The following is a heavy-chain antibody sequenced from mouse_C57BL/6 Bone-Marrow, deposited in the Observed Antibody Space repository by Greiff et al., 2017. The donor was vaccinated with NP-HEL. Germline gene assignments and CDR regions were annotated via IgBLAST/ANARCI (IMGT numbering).Heavy chain of an antibody. CDR2: ISTLAYSI. J-gene: IGHJ2*01. CDR1: GFTFSDYG. CDR3: TRVTTVNFDY. D-gene: IGHD1-1*01. Sequence: EVKVVESGGGLVQPGGSLKLSCAASGFTFSDYGMAWVRQAPRKGPEWVAFISTLAYSIYYADTVKGRFTISRDNARNTLYLQMSSLKSEDTAMYYCTRVTTVNFDYWGQGTTLTVSS. V-gene: IGHV5-15*01.